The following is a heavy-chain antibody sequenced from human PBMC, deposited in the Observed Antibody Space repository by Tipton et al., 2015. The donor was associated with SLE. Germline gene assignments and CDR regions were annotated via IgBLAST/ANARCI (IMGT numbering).Heavy chain of an antibody. CDR2: IYHSGST. Sequence: TLSLTCAVYGGSFSGYYWSWIRQSPGKGLEWIGEIYHSGSTNYNPSLKSRVTISVDKSKNQFSLKLSSVTAADTAVYYCARGGDYYDSSGYWGQGTLVTVSS. CDR3: ARGGDYYDSSGY. J-gene: IGHJ4*02. V-gene: IGHV4-34*01. D-gene: IGHD3-22*01. CDR1: GGSFSGYY.